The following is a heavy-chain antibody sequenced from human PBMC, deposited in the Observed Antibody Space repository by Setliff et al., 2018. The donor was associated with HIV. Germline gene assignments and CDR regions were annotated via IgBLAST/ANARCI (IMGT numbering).Heavy chain of an antibody. CDR3: ARGGDILVVSAAPDY. Sequence: SVKVSCKASGGTFSSYAISWVRQAPGQGLEWMGRIIPIFGTANYAQKFQGRVTITADKSTSTAYMELSSLRSEDTAVYYCARGGDILVVSAAPDYWGQGTLVTVSS. CDR1: GGTFSSYA. V-gene: IGHV1-69*06. J-gene: IGHJ4*02. D-gene: IGHD2-2*01. CDR2: IIPIFGTA.